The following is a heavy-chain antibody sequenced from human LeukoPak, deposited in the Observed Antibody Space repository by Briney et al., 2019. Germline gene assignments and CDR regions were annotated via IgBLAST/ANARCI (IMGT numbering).Heavy chain of an antibody. CDR1: GFTFSSYS. CDR2: ISSSSSYI. V-gene: IGHV3-21*01. Sequence: PGGSLRLSCAASGFTFSSYSMNWVRQAPGKGLEWVSSISSSSSYIYYADSVKGRFTISRDNAKNSLYLQMNSLRAEDTAVYYCAREGDCSSTSCYMRYYGMDVWGQGTTVTVSS. D-gene: IGHD2-2*02. J-gene: IGHJ6*02. CDR3: AREGDCSSTSCYMRYYGMDV.